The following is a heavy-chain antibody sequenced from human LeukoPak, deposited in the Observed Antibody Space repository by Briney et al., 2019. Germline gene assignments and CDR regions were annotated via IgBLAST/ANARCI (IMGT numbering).Heavy chain of an antibody. D-gene: IGHD1-26*01. CDR2: TYYRSKWYN. CDR3: ARGTLYVGATSYYYYYYMDV. Sequence: SQTLSLTCAISGDSVSSNSAAWNWIRQSPSRGLEWLGRTYYRSKWYNDYAVSVKSRITINPDTSKNQFSLQLNSVTPEDTAVYYCARGTLYVGATSYYYYYYMDVWGKGTTVTVSS. V-gene: IGHV6-1*01. CDR1: GDSVSSNSAA. J-gene: IGHJ6*03.